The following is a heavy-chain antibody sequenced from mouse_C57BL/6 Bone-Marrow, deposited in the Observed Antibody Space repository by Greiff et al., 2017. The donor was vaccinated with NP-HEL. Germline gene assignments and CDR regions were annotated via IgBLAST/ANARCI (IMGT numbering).Heavy chain of an antibody. J-gene: IGHJ3*01. CDR2: IDPENGDT. V-gene: IGHV14-4*01. CDR3: TTDGYYAWFAY. CDR1: GFNIKDDY. Sequence: VQLQQSGAELVRPGASVKLSCTASGFNIKDDYMHWVKQRPEQGLEWIGWIDPENGDTEYASKFQGKATITADTSSNTAYLQLSSLTSEDTAVYYCTTDGYYAWFAYGGQGTLVTVSA. D-gene: IGHD2-3*01.